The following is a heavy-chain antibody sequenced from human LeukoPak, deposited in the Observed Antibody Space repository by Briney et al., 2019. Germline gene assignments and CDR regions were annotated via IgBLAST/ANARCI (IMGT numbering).Heavy chain of an antibody. D-gene: IGHD2-15*01. CDR1: GGTFSSYA. CDR3: ARVGYCSGGSCYSGFDP. CDR2: IIPIFGTA. J-gene: IGHJ5*02. V-gene: IGHV1-69*05. Sequence: ASVKVSCKASGGTFSSYAISWVRQAPGQGLEWMGGIIPIFGTANYAQKFQGRVTITTDESTSTAYMELSSLRSEDTAVYYCARVGYCSGGSCYSGFDPWGQGTLVTVSS.